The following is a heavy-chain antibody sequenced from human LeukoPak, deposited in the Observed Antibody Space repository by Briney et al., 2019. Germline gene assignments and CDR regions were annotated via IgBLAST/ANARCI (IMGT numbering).Heavy chain of an antibody. CDR3: ASLLRWVDY. Sequence: PSETLSLTCTVSGGSISSYYWSWIRQPPGKGLEWIGYIYYSGSTNYNPSLKSRVTTSVDTSKNQFSLKLSSVTAADTAVYYCASLLRWVDYWGQGTLVTVSS. J-gene: IGHJ4*02. V-gene: IGHV4-59*08. CDR1: GGSISSYY. D-gene: IGHD4-23*01. CDR2: IYYSGST.